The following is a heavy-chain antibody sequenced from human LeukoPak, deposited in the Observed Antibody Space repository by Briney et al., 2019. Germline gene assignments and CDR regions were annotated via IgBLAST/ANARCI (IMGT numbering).Heavy chain of an antibody. D-gene: IGHD2-2*01. J-gene: IGHJ5*02. CDR3: ARDYCSSTSCYSWWFDP. Sequence: SSQTLSLTCTVSGGSISSGGYYWGWIRQHPGKGLEWIGYIYYSGSTYYNPSLKSRVTISVDTSKNQFSLKPSSVTAADTAVYYCARDYCSSTSCYSWWFDPWGQGTLVTVSS. CDR1: GGSISSGGYY. CDR2: IYYSGST. V-gene: IGHV4-31*03.